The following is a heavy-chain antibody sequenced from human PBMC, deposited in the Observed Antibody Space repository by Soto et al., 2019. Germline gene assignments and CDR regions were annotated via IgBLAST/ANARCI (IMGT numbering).Heavy chain of an antibody. CDR2: IYYSGST. D-gene: IGHD4-17*01. V-gene: IGHV4-59*01. Sequence: SETLSLTCTVSGGSISSYYWSWIRQPPGKGLEWIGYIYYSGSTNYNPSLKSRVTISVDTSKNQFSLKLSSVTAADTAVYYCARMGPDYPFDYWGQGTLVTVSS. CDR1: GGSISSYY. J-gene: IGHJ4*02. CDR3: ARMGPDYPFDY.